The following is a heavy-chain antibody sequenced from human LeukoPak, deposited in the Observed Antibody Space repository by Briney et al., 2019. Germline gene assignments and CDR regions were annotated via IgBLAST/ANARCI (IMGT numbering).Heavy chain of an antibody. CDR2: IYYSGST. D-gene: IGHD2/OR15-2a*01. J-gene: IGHJ5*02. Sequence: PSETLSLTCTVSGGSISSSSYYWGWIRQPPGKGLEWIGSIYYSGSTYYNPSLKSRVTISVDTSKNQFSLKLSSVTAADTAVYYCAREVLLGWFDPWGQGTLVTVSS. CDR1: GGSISSSSYY. CDR3: AREVLLGWFDP. V-gene: IGHV4-39*02.